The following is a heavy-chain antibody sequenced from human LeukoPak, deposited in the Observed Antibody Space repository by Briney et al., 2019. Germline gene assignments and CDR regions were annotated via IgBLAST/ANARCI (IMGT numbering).Heavy chain of an antibody. CDR2: ISSSGSTI. CDR3: AKESSGWYGSYYYYMDV. Sequence: GGSLRLSCAASGFTFSSYEMNWVRQAPGKGLEWVSYISSSGSTIYYADSVKGRFTISRDNAKNSLYLQMNSLRAEDTAVYYCAKESSGWYGSYYYYMDVWGKGTTVTASS. J-gene: IGHJ6*03. D-gene: IGHD6-19*01. CDR1: GFTFSSYE. V-gene: IGHV3-48*03.